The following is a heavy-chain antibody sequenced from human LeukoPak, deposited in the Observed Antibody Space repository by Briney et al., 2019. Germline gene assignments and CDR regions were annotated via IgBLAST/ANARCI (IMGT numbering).Heavy chain of an antibody. CDR1: GFTFSTYS. CDR2: ISSFSTSV. J-gene: IGHJ4*02. CDR3: TRDHEYWSVTDY. V-gene: IGHV3-21*01. D-gene: IGHD2/OR15-2a*01. Sequence: PGGSLRLSCVVSGFTFSTYSMNWVRQAPGKGLEWVSSISSFSTSVYYADSVKGRFTISRDSAKNSLCLQMSSLRAEDTAVYYCTRDHEYWSVTDYWGQGTLVTVSS.